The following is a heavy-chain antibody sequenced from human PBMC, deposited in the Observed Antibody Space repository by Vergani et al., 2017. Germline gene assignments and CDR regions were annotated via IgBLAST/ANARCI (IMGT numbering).Heavy chain of an antibody. J-gene: IGHJ2*01. CDR2: INWNNDSI. Sequence: EEELVESGGGLVLPGGSLRLSCAASGFTFDDYAMHWVRQAPGKGLEWVSGINWNNDSIAYADSVKGRFTISRDNAKNSLYLQMNSLRAEDTALYYCVKDIAASGNYWYFDLWGRGTLVTVSS. D-gene: IGHD6-13*01. CDR3: VKDIAASGNYWYFDL. CDR1: GFTFDDYA. V-gene: IGHV3-9*01.